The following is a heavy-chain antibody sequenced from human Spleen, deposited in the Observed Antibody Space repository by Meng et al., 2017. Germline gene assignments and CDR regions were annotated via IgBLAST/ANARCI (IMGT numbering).Heavy chain of an antibody. CDR3: AREEGISSSWFEYYYYGMGV. D-gene: IGHD6-13*01. CDR1: GSTFSNYW. J-gene: IGHJ6*02. V-gene: IGHV3-7*01. CDR2: INQDGSEK. Sequence: GESLKISCGASGSTFSNYWMTWVRQAPGKGLEWVANINQDGSEKDYVDSVKGRFTISRDNAKNSLYLQMNSLRAEDTAVYYCAREEGISSSWFEYYYYGMGVWGQGTTVTVSS.